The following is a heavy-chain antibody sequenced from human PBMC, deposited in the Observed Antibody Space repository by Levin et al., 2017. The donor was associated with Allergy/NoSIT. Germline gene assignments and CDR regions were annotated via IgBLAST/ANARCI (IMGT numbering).Heavy chain of an antibody. D-gene: IGHD1-26*01. Sequence: GESLKISCAASGFTFSSYAMSWVRQAPGKGLEWVSAISGSGGSTYYADSVKGRFTISRDNSKNTLYLQMNSLRAEDTAVYYCAKVSGSYYYYYGMDVWGQGTTVTVSS. J-gene: IGHJ6*02. CDR1: GFTFSSYA. CDR2: ISGSGGST. CDR3: AKVSGSYYYYYGMDV. V-gene: IGHV3-23*01.